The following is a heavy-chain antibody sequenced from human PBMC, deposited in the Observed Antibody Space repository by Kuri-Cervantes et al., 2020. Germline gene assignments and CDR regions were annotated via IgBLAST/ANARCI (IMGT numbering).Heavy chain of an antibody. D-gene: IGHD5-18*01. Sequence: LRLSCAVSGGSISSGGYSWSWIRQPPGKGLEWIGYIYHSGSTYYNPSLKSRVTISVDRSKNQFSLKLSSVTAADTAVYYCARGIQLWSTHFDYWGRGTLVTVSS. CDR3: ARGIQLWSTHFDY. V-gene: IGHV4-30-2*01. CDR2: IYHSGST. CDR1: GGSISSGGYS. J-gene: IGHJ4*02.